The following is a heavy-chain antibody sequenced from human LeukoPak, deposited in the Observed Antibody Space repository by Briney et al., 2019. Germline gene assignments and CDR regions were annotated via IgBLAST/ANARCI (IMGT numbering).Heavy chain of an antibody. J-gene: IGHJ4*02. CDR2: INHSGST. D-gene: IGHD6-19*01. Sequence: SETLSLTCAVYGGSFSGYYWSWIRQPPGKGLEWIGEINHSGSTNYNPSLKSRVTISVDTSKNQFSLKLSSVTAADTAVYYCARGFRVAGLRRKYYFDYWGQGTLVTVSS. V-gene: IGHV4-34*01. CDR3: ARGFRVAGLRRKYYFDY. CDR1: GGSFSGYY.